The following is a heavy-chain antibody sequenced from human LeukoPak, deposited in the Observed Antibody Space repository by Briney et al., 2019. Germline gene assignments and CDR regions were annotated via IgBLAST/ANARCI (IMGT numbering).Heavy chain of an antibody. CDR2: IYQSGST. CDR1: SYSISNGYY. CDR3: ARQASSHYYTDV. D-gene: IGHD6-6*01. J-gene: IGHJ6*03. Sequence: SETLSLTCDVSSYSISNGYYWGWIRQPPGKGLEWIGSIYQSGSTYYNPSLKSRVTISVDTSKNQFSLKLSSVTAADPAVYYCARQASSHYYTDVWGKGTTVTVSS. V-gene: IGHV4-38-2*01.